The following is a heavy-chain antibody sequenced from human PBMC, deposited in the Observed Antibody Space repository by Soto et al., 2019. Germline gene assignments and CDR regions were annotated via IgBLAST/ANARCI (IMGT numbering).Heavy chain of an antibody. CDR2: IYYSGST. J-gene: IGHJ5*02. V-gene: IGHV4-30-4*01. CDR1: GGSISSGDYY. Sequence: SETLSLTCTVSGGSISSGDYYWSWIRQPPGKGLEWIGYIYYSGSTYYNPSLKSRVTISVDTSKNQFSLKLSSVTAADTAVYYCARHLTVTTSPFWFDPWGQGTLVTSPQ. D-gene: IGHD4-17*01. CDR3: ARHLTVTTSPFWFDP.